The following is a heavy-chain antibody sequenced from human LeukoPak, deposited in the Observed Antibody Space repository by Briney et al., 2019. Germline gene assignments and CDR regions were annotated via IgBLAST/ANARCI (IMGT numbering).Heavy chain of an antibody. Sequence: GGSLRLSCAASGFTFSSYSMNWVRQAPGKGLEWVSYISSSSSTIYYADSVKGRFTISRDNAKNSLYLQMNSLRAEDTAVYYCARRGQGFGELWPTADFDYWGQGTLVTASS. J-gene: IGHJ4*02. D-gene: IGHD3-10*01. V-gene: IGHV3-48*01. CDR1: GFTFSSYS. CDR3: ARRGQGFGELWPTADFDY. CDR2: ISSSSSTI.